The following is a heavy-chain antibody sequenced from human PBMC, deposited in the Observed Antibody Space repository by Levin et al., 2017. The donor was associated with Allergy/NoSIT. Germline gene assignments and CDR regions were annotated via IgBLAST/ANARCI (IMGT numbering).Heavy chain of an antibody. V-gene: IGHV1-18*01. CDR2: ISAYNGNT. CDR1: GYTFTSYG. J-gene: IGHJ3*02. Sequence: ASVKVSCKASGYTFTSYGISWVRQAPGQGLEWMGWISAYNGNTNYAQKLQGRVTMTTDTSTSTAYMELRSLRSDDTAVYYCASYPYSGDAFDIWGQGTMVTVSS. CDR3: ASYPYSGDAFDI. D-gene: IGHD1-26*01.